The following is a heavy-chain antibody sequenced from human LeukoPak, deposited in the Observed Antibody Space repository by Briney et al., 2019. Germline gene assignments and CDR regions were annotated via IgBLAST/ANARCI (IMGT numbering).Heavy chain of an antibody. CDR3: AKTEGEATFGVVIIGAEYFQH. CDR1: GFTFSSYA. D-gene: IGHD3-3*01. V-gene: IGHV3-23*01. J-gene: IGHJ1*01. CDR2: ISGSGGST. Sequence: QPGGSLRLSCAASGFTFSSYAMSWVRQAPGKGLEWVSAISGSGGSTYYADSVKGRFTISRDNSKNTLYLQMNSLRAEDTAVYYCAKTEGEATFGVVIIGAEYFQHWGQGTLVTVSS.